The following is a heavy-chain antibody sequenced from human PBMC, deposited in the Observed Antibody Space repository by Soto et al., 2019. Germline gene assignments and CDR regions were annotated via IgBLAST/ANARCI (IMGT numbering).Heavy chain of an antibody. Sequence: QPGGSLRLSCAAYGFTFRSYAMSWVRQAPGKGLEWVSGISGSGGSTYHADSVKGRFTISRDNSKNTLYLQMNSLRGEDTAVYYCAKDLRVGVAADSAHFDYCSQGTLVTVSS. J-gene: IGHJ4*02. CDR1: GFTFRSYA. CDR2: ISGSGGST. V-gene: IGHV3-23*01. D-gene: IGHD3-3*01. CDR3: AKDLRVGVAADSAHFDY.